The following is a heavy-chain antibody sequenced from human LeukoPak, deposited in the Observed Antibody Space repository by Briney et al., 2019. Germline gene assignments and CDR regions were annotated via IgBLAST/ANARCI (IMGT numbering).Heavy chain of an antibody. CDR1: GGSISSGSDY. Sequence: PSETLSLTCTVSGGSISSGSDYCSWIRQPAGKGLEWIGRSYSSGSTNYNPSLKGRVSISVDTSKNQFSLRLSSVTAADTAVYYCARGSRYSSGYDYIDQWGQGTLVTVSS. CDR2: SYSSGST. J-gene: IGHJ4*02. V-gene: IGHV4-61*02. D-gene: IGHD3-22*01. CDR3: ARGSRYSSGYDYIDQ.